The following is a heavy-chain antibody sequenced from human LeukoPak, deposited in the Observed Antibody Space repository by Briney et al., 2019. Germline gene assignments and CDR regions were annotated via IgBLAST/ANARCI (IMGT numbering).Heavy chain of an antibody. V-gene: IGHV4-59*01. CDR1: GFTFSSYW. CDR2: IYYTGRT. Sequence: GSLRLSCAASGFTFSSYWMSWVRQAPGKGLEWIAYIYYTGRTKYNPSLQSRVTISVDTSEHQVSLRLTSVTSADTAVYYCTRIVDHGYSDLWGQGTLVTVSS. J-gene: IGHJ5*02. CDR3: TRIVDHGYSDL. D-gene: IGHD3-22*01.